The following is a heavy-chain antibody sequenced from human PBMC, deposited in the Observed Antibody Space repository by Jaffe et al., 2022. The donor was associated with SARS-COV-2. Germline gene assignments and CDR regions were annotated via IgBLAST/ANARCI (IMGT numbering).Heavy chain of an antibody. D-gene: IGHD6-13*01. V-gene: IGHV3-30-3*01. J-gene: IGHJ4*02. CDR1: GFTFSSYA. Sequence: QVQLVESGGGVVQPGRSLRLSCAASGFTFSSYAMHWVRQAPGKGLEWVAVISYDGSNKYYADSVKGRFTISRDNSKNTLYLQMNSLRAEDTAVYYCAREIAAAGYFDYWGQGTLVTVSS. CDR2: ISYDGSNK. CDR3: AREIAAAGYFDY.